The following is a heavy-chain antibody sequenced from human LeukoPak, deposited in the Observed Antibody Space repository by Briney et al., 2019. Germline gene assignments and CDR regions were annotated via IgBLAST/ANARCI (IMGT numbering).Heavy chain of an antibody. CDR3: ARDDYGVFDAFDV. J-gene: IGHJ3*01. CDR2: IYNSGST. CDR1: GGSISSHY. D-gene: IGHD3-16*01. Sequence: SETLSLTCTVSGGSISSHYWCWIRQPPGKGLEWIGYIYNSGSTNYNPSLKSRVTISLDTSKNQFSLHLTSVTAADTAVYFCARDDYGVFDAFDVWGQGTVVTVSS. V-gene: IGHV4-59*08.